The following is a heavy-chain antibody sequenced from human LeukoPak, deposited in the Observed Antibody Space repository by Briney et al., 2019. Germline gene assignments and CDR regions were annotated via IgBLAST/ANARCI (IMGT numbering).Heavy chain of an antibody. CDR1: GFTFSNYW. CDR2: ISEDGSEK. CDR3: ARDSGVHYDFWSGYSYNWFDP. J-gene: IGHJ5*02. D-gene: IGHD3-3*01. Sequence: GGSLRLSCAASGFTFSNYWMTWVRQAPGKGLDWVASISEDGSEKYYVDSVKGRFTISRDNAKNSLYLQMNTLRPEDTALYYCARDSGVHYDFWSGYSYNWFDPWGQGTLVTVSS. V-gene: IGHV3-7*01.